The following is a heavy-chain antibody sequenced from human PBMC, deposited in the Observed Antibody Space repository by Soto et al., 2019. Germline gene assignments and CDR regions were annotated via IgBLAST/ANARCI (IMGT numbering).Heavy chain of an antibody. V-gene: IGHV3-23*01. CDR3: ATDLGTDDFWSAYYTYYYMDV. CDR2: ISGSGDNT. J-gene: IGHJ6*03. CDR1: GFTFSSYA. Sequence: EVQLLESGGGLVQPGGSLRLSCAASGFTFSSYALNWVRQAPGKGLVWVSVISGSGDNTSYADSVKGRFTISRDNSKNSLSLPMNRMRAEDTAVYYCATDLGTDDFWSAYYTYYYMDVWGKGTTVTVSS. D-gene: IGHD3-3*01.